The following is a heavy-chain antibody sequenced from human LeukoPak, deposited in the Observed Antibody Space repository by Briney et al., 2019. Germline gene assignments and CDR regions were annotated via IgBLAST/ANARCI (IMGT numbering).Heavy chain of an antibody. V-gene: IGHV4-39*02. J-gene: IGHJ3*02. D-gene: IGHD4-17*01. CDR3: ARDLVTVTKGFDI. CDR2: IYYSGST. CDR1: GGSISSSSYY. Sequence: PSETLSLTCTVSGGSISSSSYYWGWIRQPPGKGLEWIGSIYYSGSTYYNPSLKSRVTISVDTSKNQFSLKLSSVTAADTAVYYCARDLVTVTKGFDIWGQGTMVSVSS.